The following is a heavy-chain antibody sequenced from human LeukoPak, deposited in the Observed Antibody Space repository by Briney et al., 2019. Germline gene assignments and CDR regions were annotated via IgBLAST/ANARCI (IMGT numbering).Heavy chain of an antibody. V-gene: IGHV3-23*01. CDR2: ITGSGSRT. CDR1: GFTFSNYA. Sequence: GGSLRLSCAASGFTFSNYAMTWVRQPPGKGLECVSSITGSGSRTYYADSVKGRFTISRDSSKNTLFLQMNSVRADDTAVYYCAARPVADNPSPFDYWGQGTLVTVSS. J-gene: IGHJ4*02. CDR3: AARPVADNPSPFDY. D-gene: IGHD6-19*01.